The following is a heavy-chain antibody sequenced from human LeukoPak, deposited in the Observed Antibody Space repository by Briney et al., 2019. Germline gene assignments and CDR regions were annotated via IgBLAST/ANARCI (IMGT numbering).Heavy chain of an antibody. D-gene: IGHD6-19*01. CDR1: GGTFSSYA. J-gene: IGHJ4*02. CDR2: IIPILGIA. CDR3: ARDGVAGKGPDLDY. Sequence: ASVKVSCKASGGTFSSYAISWVRQAPGQGLEWMGRIIPILGIANYAQKFQGRVTITADKSTSTAYMELSSLRSEDTAVYYCARDGVAGKGPDLDYWGQGTLVTVSS. V-gene: IGHV1-69*04.